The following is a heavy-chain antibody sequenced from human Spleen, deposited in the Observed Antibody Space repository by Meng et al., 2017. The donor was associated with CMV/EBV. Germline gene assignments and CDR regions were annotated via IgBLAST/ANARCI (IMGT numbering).Heavy chain of an antibody. Sequence: GESLKISCAVSGFTFSDHYMDWVRQVPGKGLEWVGRSRIKADNYITQYAASVKGRFTISRDDSQNSLYLQMNSLRIEDTAVYFCARTSRTTRDFDYWGQGTLVTVS. V-gene: IGHV3-72*01. J-gene: IGHJ4*02. CDR2: SRIKADNYIT. D-gene: IGHD1/OR15-1a*01. CDR3: ARTSRTTRDFDY. CDR1: GFTFSDHY.